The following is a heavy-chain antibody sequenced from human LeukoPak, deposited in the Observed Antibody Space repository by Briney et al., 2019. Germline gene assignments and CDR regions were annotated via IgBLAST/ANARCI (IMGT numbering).Heavy chain of an antibody. CDR3: TSSGWYSEYYFDY. V-gene: IGHV4-34*01. Sequence: SETLSLTCALYGGSFSGYYWSWIRQPPGRGLEWLGEIKHSGSTNYNPSLKSRVTISVDTSKNQFSLKLSSVTAADTAVYYCTSSGWYSEYYFDYWGQGTLVTVSS. D-gene: IGHD6-19*01. CDR2: IKHSGST. CDR1: GGSFSGYY. J-gene: IGHJ4*02.